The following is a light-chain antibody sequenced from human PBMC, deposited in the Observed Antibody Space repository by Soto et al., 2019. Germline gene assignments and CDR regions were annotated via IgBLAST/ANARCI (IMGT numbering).Light chain of an antibody. J-gene: IGKJ3*01. CDR2: GAS. CDR1: PSISSTF. CDR3: HHYDNSPPFT. Sequence: EIVSTQSPGTLSLSPGERATLSCRASPSISSTFLAWYQQTPGRAPRLLISGASSRATGIPDRFAGSGSGTDFTLTISRLEPEDFAVYYCHHYDNSPPFTFGPGTKVEIK. V-gene: IGKV3-20*01.